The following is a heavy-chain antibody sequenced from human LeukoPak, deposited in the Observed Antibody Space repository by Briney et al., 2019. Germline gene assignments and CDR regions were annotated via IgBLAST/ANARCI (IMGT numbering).Heavy chain of an antibody. J-gene: IGHJ3*02. V-gene: IGHV4-4*02. CDR3: ARDVMMVVPAAKDSAFDI. D-gene: IGHD2-2*01. CDR2: IYHSGST. CDR1: GGSISSSNW. Sequence: PSGTLSLTCAVSGGSISSSNWWSWVRQPPGKGLEWIGEIYHSGSTNYNPSLKSRVTISVDKSKNQFSLKLSSVTAADTAVYYCARDVMMVVPAAKDSAFDIWGQGTMVTVSS.